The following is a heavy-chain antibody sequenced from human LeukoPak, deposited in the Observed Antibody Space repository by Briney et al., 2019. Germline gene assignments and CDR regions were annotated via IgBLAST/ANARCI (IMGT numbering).Heavy chain of an antibody. CDR1: GGSISSSNW. CDR3: ARARGYSYGSEFDY. CDR2: IYHSGST. Sequence: KSSETLSLTCAVSGGSISSSNWWSWVRQPPGKGLEWIGEIYHSGSTNYNPSLKSRVTISVDKSKNRFSLKLSSVTAADTAVYYCARARGYSYGSEFDYWGQGTLVTVSS. V-gene: IGHV4-4*02. J-gene: IGHJ4*02. D-gene: IGHD5-18*01.